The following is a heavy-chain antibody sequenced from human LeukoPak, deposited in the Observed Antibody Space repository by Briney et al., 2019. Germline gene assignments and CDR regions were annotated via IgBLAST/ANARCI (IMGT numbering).Heavy chain of an antibody. V-gene: IGHV4-38-2*02. CDR3: ARDNDGTSPFIRFWPAYFDY. J-gene: IGHJ4*02. CDR1: GYSISSGYY. Sequence: SETLSLTCTVSGYSISSGYYWGWIRQPPGKGLEWIGSIYHSGSTYYNPSLKSRVTISVDTSKNQFSLKLSSVTAADTAVYYCARDNDGTSPFIRFWPAYFDYWGQGTLVTVSS. D-gene: IGHD3-3*01. CDR2: IYHSGST.